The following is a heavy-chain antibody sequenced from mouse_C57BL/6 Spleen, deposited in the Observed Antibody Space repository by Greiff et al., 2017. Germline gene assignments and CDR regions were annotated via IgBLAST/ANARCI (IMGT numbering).Heavy chain of an antibody. V-gene: IGHV1-64*01. CDR3: ATTMITTRAYYFDY. D-gene: IGHD2-4*01. Sequence: VQLQQPGAELVKPGASVKLSCKASGYTFTSYWMHWVKQRPGQGLEWIGMILPNSGSTNYNEKFKRKATLTVDKSSSTAYMQLSSLTSEDSAVYYCATTMITTRAYYFDYWGQGTTLTVSS. CDR1: GYTFTSYW. J-gene: IGHJ2*01. CDR2: ILPNSGST.